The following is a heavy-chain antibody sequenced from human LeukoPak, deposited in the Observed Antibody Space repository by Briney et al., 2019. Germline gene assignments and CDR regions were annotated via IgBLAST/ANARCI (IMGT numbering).Heavy chain of an antibody. CDR2: FDPEDGET. J-gene: IGHJ3*02. D-gene: IGHD1-26*01. CDR3: ATWGSGGQSRWEPQAFDI. Sequence: ASVKVSCKVSGYTLTELSMHWVRQAPGKGLEWMGGFDPEDGETIYAQKFQGRVTMTEDTSTDTAYMELSSLRSEDTAVYYCATWGSGGQSRWEPQAFDIWGQGTMVTVSS. CDR1: GYTLTELS. V-gene: IGHV1-24*01.